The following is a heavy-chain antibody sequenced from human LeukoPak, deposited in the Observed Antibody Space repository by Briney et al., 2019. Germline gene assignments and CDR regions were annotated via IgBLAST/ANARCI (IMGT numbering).Heavy chain of an antibody. D-gene: IGHD3-16*02. CDR2: ISGSGGST. CDR1: GFTFSSYA. CDR3: AKDLMITFGGVIVIPGGDY. J-gene: IGHJ4*02. V-gene: IGHV3-23*01. Sequence: GGSLRLSCAASGFTFSSYAMSWVRQAPGKGLEWVSAISGSGGSTYYADSVKGRFTIYRDNSKNTLYLQMNSLRAEDTAVYYCAKDLMITFGGVIVIPGGDYWGQGTLVTVSS.